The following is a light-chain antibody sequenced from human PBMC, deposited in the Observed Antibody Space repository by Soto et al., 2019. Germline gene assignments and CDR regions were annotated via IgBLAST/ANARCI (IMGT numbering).Light chain of an antibody. CDR2: AAS. CDR1: QGISSY. Sequence: DIQLTQSPSFLSASVGDRVTITCRASQGISSYLAWYQQKPGKAPKLLIYAASTLQSGVPSRFSGSGSGTEFTLTISCLQSEDFATYYCQQYYSFPTFGQGTKVDIK. J-gene: IGKJ1*01. CDR3: QQYYSFPT. V-gene: IGKV1-9*01.